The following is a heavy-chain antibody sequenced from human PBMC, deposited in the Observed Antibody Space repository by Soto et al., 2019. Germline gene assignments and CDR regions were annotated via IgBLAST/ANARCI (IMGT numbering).Heavy chain of an antibody. CDR3: ARGGIIAAAPNWFDP. CDR2: INPNSGGT. Sequence: GASVKVSCQASGYTFTGYYMHWVRQAPGQGLEWMGWINPNSGGTNYAQKFQGWVTMTRDTSISTAYMELSRLRSDDTALYYCARGGIIAAAPNWFDPWGQGTLVTVSS. D-gene: IGHD6-13*01. J-gene: IGHJ5*02. CDR1: GYTFTGYY. V-gene: IGHV1-2*04.